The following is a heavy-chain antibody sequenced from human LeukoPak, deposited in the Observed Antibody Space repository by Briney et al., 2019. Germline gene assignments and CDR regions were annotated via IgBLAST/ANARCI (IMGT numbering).Heavy chain of an antibody. V-gene: IGHV4-59*01. J-gene: IGHJ6*03. Sequence: PSETLSLTCTVSGGSISSYYWSWIRQPPGKGLEWVGYIYYSGSTNYNPSLKSRVTISVDTSKNQFSLKLSSVTAADTAVYYCARDSPYYYGSGSATYYMDVWGKGTTVTISS. CDR3: ARDSPYYYGSGSATYYMDV. CDR2: IYYSGST. CDR1: GGSISSYY. D-gene: IGHD3-10*01.